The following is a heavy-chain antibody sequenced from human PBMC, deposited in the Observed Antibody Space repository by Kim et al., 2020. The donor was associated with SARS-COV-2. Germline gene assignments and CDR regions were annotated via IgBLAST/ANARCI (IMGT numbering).Heavy chain of an antibody. CDR1: GGSITSGDYS. Sequence: SETLSLTCAVSGGSITSGDYSWSWIRQPPGKGLEWIGYIYHSGTTYYNPSLKSRVTISVDRSKNQFSLRLTSVTAADTAVYYCARTSNPSHFDYWGQGTL. J-gene: IGHJ4*02. CDR3: ARTSNPSHFDY. CDR2: IYHSGTT. V-gene: IGHV4-30-2*01. D-gene: IGHD4-4*01.